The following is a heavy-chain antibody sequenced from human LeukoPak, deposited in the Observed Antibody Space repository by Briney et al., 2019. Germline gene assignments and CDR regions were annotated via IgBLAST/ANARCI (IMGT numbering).Heavy chain of an antibody. J-gene: IGHJ4*02. V-gene: IGHV1-69*01. D-gene: IGHD2-21*01. CDR3: ARPHGDSYCGGDCYYY. Sequence: SVKVSCKASGGTFSSYAISWVRRAPGQGLEWMGGIIPIFGTANYAQKFQGRVTITADESTSTAYMELSSLRSEDTAVYYCARPHGDSYCGGDCYYYWRQGTLVTVSS. CDR1: GGTFSSYA. CDR2: IIPIFGTA.